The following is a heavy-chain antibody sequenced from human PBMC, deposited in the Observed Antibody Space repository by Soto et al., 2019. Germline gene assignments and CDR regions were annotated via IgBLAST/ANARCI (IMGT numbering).Heavy chain of an antibody. CDR3: ARGGYCSSTSCYGGYYYYGMDV. V-gene: IGHV1-8*01. Sequence: QVQLVQSGAEVKKPGASVKVSCKASGYTFTSYDINWVRQATGQGLEWMGWMNPNSGNTGYAQKFQGRVTMPRNTSISTAYMELSSLRSEDTAVYYCARGGYCSSTSCYGGYYYYGMDVWGQGTTVTVSS. D-gene: IGHD2-2*01. CDR1: GYTFTSYD. CDR2: MNPNSGNT. J-gene: IGHJ6*02.